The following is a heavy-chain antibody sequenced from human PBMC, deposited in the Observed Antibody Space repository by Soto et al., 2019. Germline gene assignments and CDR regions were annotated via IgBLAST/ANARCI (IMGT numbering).Heavy chain of an antibody. Sequence: GGSLTLSCAASGLTFSSYSMNWVRQAPGKGLEWVSTISGTGGSTYYPDSVKGRFTISRDNSKNTVYLQMNSLRAEDAAVYYCAKEMTSGYYLFDYWGQGTLVTVSS. D-gene: IGHD3-22*01. CDR2: ISGTGGST. J-gene: IGHJ4*02. CDR1: GLTFSSYS. CDR3: AKEMTSGYYLFDY. V-gene: IGHV3-23*01.